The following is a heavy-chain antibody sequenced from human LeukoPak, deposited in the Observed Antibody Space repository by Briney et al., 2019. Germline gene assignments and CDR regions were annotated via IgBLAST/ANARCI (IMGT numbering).Heavy chain of an antibody. CDR2: INHSGST. D-gene: IGHD3-22*01. CDR3: ARGGGSFVRTYYYDSSGPEYFDY. J-gene: IGHJ4*02. V-gene: IGHV4-34*01. Sequence: SETLSLTCAVYGGSFSGYYWSWIRQPPGKGLEWIGEINHSGSTNYNPSLKSRVTISVDTSKNQFSLKLSSVTAADTAVYYCARGGGSFVRTYYYDSSGPEYFDYWGQGTLVTVSS. CDR1: GGSFSGYY.